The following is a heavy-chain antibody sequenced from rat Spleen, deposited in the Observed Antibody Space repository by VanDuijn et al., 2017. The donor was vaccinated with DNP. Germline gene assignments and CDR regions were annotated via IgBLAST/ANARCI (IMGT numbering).Heavy chain of an antibody. CDR1: GFSLSNYD. Sequence: EVQLVESGGGLVQPGRSMKLSCAVSGFSLSNYDMAWVRQAPKKGLEWVGSISHDGSGTHYRDSVKGRFTISRDNAKSTLYLQMNSLRSEDMATYYCVRWNSGHFDYWGQGVMVTVSS. V-gene: IGHV5-22*01. CDR3: VRWNSGHFDY. CDR2: ISHDGSGT. D-gene: IGHD4-3*01. J-gene: IGHJ2*01.